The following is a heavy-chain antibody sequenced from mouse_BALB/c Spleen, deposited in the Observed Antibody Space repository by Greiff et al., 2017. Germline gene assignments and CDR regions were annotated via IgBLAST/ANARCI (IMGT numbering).Heavy chain of an antibody. V-gene: IGHV3-2*02. J-gene: IGHJ3*01. CDR2: ISYSGST. CDR3: ARYSSWFAY. Sequence: VQLKQSGPGLVKPSQSLSLTCTVTGYSITSDYAWNWIRQFPGNKLEWMGYISYSGSTSYNPSLKSRISITRDTSKNQFFLQLNSVTTEDTATYYCARYSSWFAYWGQGTLVTVSA. CDR1: GYSITSDYA.